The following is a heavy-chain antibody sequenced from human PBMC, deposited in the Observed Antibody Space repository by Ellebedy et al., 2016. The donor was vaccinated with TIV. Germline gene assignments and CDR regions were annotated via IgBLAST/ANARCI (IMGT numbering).Heavy chain of an antibody. CDR3: ARSGYDANRSEGMDV. Sequence: AASVKVSCKASGYTFTDYDINWVRQAPGQGLEWMGWISADNGNTKYAQKLQGRVTMTTDTSTSTADMEMRSLRSDDTAVYYCARSGYDANRSEGMDVWGQGTTVTVSS. D-gene: IGHD3-22*01. CDR1: GYTFTDYD. J-gene: IGHJ6*02. CDR2: ISADNGNT. V-gene: IGHV1-18*01.